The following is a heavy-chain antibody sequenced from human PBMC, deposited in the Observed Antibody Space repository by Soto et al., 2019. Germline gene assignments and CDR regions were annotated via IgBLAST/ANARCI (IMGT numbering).Heavy chain of an antibody. V-gene: IGHV4-34*01. CDR1: GGSFSGYY. CDR3: ARQPTPGYSSSWRGGFDY. J-gene: IGHJ4*02. CDR2: INHSGST. Sequence: SETLSLTCAVYGGSFSGYYWSWIRQPPGKGLEWIGEINHSGSTNYNPSLKSRVTISVDTSKNQFPLKLSSVTAADTAVYYCARQPTPGYSSSWRGGFDYWGQGTLVTVSS. D-gene: IGHD6-13*01.